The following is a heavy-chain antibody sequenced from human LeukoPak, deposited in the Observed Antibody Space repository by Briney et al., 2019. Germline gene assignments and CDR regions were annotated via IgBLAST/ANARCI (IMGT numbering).Heavy chain of an antibody. D-gene: IGHD3-3*01. CDR3: VRESDVWSGPGIGRPLDV. CDR1: GFTLSNSW. CDR2: IKEDGSDK. J-gene: IGHJ6*04. Sequence: GGSLRLSCLASGFTLSNSWMTWVRQAPGRGLEWVANIKEDGSDKQYVDSVRGRFTISRDNAKNSVSPQMDGLRAEDTAVYHCVRESDVWSGPGIGRPLDVWGKGTTVTVSS. V-gene: IGHV3-7*01.